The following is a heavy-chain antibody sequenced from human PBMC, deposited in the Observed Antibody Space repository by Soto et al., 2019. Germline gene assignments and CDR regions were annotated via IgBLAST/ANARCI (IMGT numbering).Heavy chain of an antibody. CDR3: ARDQGGEFLKGSGMDV. CDR2: ISYSGET. V-gene: IGHV4-59*01. Sequence: QVQLQESGPGLVKPSETLSLTCTVSGDSISRYYWSWIRLSPGKGLEWMGYISYSGETNYNPSVKSRVTISVDRTKNQFSLKLSSVTAADTAVYYCARDQGGEFLKGSGMDVWGQGTTVTVSS. J-gene: IGHJ6*02. D-gene: IGHD3-10*01. CDR1: GDSISRYY.